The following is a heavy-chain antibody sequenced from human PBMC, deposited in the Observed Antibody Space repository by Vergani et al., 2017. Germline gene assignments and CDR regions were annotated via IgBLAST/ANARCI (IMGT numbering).Heavy chain of an antibody. CDR2: ISSSSSYI. V-gene: IGHV3-21*01. D-gene: IGHD1-26*01. Sequence: EVQLVDSGGGLVKPGGSLRLSCAASAFTFSSYSMNWVRQAPGKGLEWVSSISSSSSYIYYADSVKGRFTISRDNAKNSLYLQMNSLRAEDTAVYYCARELPSYYYYYGMDVWGQGTTVTVSS. CDR3: ARELPSYYYYYGMDV. CDR1: AFTFSSYS. J-gene: IGHJ6*02.